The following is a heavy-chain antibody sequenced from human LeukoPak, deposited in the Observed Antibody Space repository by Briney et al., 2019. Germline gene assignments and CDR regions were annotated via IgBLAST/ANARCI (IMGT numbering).Heavy chain of an antibody. D-gene: IGHD2-15*01. CDR2: IFWAGDR. V-gene: IGHV2-5*02. Sequence: SGPTLVNPTQTLPLTCTVTGFSITTDGVGVGWIRQAPGKALEWLAIIFWAGDRRYNSSLRSRLTISSDNSRNQVVLIMTNMDPVDTATYFCAHSLRRPSCSGGNCYYFDYWGQGTLVTVSS. CDR1: GFSITTDGVG. CDR3: AHSLRRPSCSGGNCYYFDY. J-gene: IGHJ4*02.